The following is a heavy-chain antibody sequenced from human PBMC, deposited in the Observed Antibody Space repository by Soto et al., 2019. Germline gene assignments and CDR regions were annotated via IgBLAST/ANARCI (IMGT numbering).Heavy chain of an antibody. V-gene: IGHV3-43*02. CDR3: AKDIGYSNPSYYCCMDV. CDR2: ISGDGGSK. D-gene: IGHD4-4*01. Sequence: GGSLRLSCAASGFTFDDYAMHWVRQAPGKGLEWVSLISGDGGSKYYADSVKGRFTISRDNSKNSLYLQMNSLRTEDTALYYCAKDIGYSNPSYYCCMDVWGQGTTVTVSS. J-gene: IGHJ6*02. CDR1: GFTFDDYA.